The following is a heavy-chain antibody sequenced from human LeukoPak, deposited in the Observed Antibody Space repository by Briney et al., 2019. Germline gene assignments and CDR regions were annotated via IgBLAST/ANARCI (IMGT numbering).Heavy chain of an antibody. CDR2: ITWNSGSI. V-gene: IGHV3-9*01. D-gene: IGHD3-10*01. CDR1: GFTFDDYA. CDR3: VTDQTGRHPYFFDY. Sequence: PGRSLRLSCAASGFTFDDYAMHWVRQAPGKGLEWVSGITWNSGSIVYADSVKGRFSISRDNAKTSLYLQMNSLSVADTAVYYCVTDQTGRHPYFFDYWGQGTLVTVSS. J-gene: IGHJ4*02.